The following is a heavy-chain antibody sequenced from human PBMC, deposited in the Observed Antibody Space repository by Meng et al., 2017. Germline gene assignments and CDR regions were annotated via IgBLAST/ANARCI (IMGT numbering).Heavy chain of an antibody. CDR1: GFTFRNYW. CDR2: IKPDGTMT. V-gene: IGHV3-74*01. CDR3: ARSDWFDP. Sequence: EVRLVESGGGLVQSGGPLRLSCPASGFTFRNYWMHWVRQAPGKGLVWVSRIKPDGTMTVYADSVKGRFTISRDNAKNTLYLQMNSLRSDDTAVYYCARSDWFDPWGQGTVVTVSS. J-gene: IGHJ5*02.